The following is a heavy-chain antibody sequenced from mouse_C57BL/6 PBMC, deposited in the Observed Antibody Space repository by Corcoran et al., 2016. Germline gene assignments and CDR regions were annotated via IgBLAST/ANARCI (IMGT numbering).Heavy chain of an antibody. CDR2: ISYDGSN. CDR3: AWGEAWFAY. V-gene: IGHV3-6*01. CDR1: GYSITSGYY. Sequence: DVQLQESGPGLVKPSQSLSLTCSVTGYSITSGYYWNWIRQFPGNKLEWMGYISYDGSNNYNPYLKNRISITRDTTKNQFFRKLNSVTTEDTATYYCAWGEAWFAYWGQGTLVTVSA. J-gene: IGHJ3*01.